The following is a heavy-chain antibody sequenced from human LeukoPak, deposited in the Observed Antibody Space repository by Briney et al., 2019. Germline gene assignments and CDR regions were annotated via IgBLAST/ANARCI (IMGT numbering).Heavy chain of an antibody. D-gene: IGHD2-2*02. Sequence: ASVKVSCKASGYTFTGYYMHWVRQAPGQGLEWMGWINPNSGGTNYAQKFQGRVTMTRDTSISTAYMELSRLRSDDTAVYYCARDTGYCSSTSCYTFDYWGQGTLVTVSS. CDR2: INPNSGGT. V-gene: IGHV1-2*02. J-gene: IGHJ4*02. CDR1: GYTFTGYY. CDR3: ARDTGYCSSTSCYTFDY.